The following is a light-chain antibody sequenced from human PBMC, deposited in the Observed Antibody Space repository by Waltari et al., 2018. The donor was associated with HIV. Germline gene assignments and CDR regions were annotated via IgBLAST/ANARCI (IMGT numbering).Light chain of an antibody. CDR2: DVT. Sequence: QSALTQPRSVSGSPGQSVTISCTGTSLNVGGYNYVSWFQQHPGKAPKLIIDDVTRRPCGAPDRFSASKSGNTASLTISGLQAGDEADYFCCSYAGSYTWVFGTGTELTVL. V-gene: IGLV2-11*01. J-gene: IGLJ3*02. CDR3: CSYAGSYTWV. CDR1: SLNVGGYNY.